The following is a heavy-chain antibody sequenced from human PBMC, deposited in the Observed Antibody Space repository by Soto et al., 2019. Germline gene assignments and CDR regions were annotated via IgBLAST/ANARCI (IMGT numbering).Heavy chain of an antibody. J-gene: IGHJ6*02. CDR2: IIPIFGTA. Sequence: GASVKVSCKASVGTFSSYAISWGRQAPGQGLEWMGGIIPIFGTANYAQKFQGRVTITADESTSTAYMELSSLRSEDTAVYYCARRTDYYYGMDVWGQGTTVTVSS. V-gene: IGHV1-69*13. CDR3: ARRTDYYYGMDV. CDR1: VGTFSSYA.